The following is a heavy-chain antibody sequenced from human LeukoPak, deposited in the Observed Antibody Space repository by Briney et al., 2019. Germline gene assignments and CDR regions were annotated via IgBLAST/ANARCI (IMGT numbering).Heavy chain of an antibody. CDR1: GFTFRSYA. CDR3: AKTQYCTDCLAEFDY. D-gene: IGHD2-8*02. CDR2: IGGSGGNT. Sequence: GGSLRLSCAASGFTFRSYAMSWVRQAPGKGLEWVSAIGGSGGNTYYADSVKGRFTIPRDNSKSTLYLQMNSLRAEDTALYYCAKTQYCTDCLAEFDYWGQGTLVTVSP. V-gene: IGHV3-23*01. J-gene: IGHJ4*02.